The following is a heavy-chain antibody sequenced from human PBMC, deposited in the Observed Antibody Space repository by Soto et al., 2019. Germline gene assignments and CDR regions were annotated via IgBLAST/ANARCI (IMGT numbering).Heavy chain of an antibody. CDR1: GFTFSSYA. CDR3: ARDGLCLVIQDAFDI. CDR2: ISYDGSNK. V-gene: IGHV3-30-3*01. D-gene: IGHD2-2*01. Sequence: QVQLVESGGGVVQPGRSLRLSCAASGFTFSSYAMHWVRQAPGKGLEWVAVISYDGSNKYYADSVKGRFTISRDNSKNTLYLQMNSLRAEDTAVYYCARDGLCLVIQDAFDIWCQGTMVTVSS. J-gene: IGHJ3*02.